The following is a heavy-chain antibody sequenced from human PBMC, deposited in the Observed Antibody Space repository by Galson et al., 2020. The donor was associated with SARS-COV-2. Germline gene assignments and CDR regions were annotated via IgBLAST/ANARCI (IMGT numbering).Heavy chain of an antibody. J-gene: IGHJ5*02. CDR2: IDPSDSYT. V-gene: IGHV5-10-1*01. D-gene: IGHD6-13*01. CDR1: GYSFTSYW. Sequence: GESLKISCKGSGYSFTSYWISWVRQMPGKGLEWMGRIDPSDSYTNYSPSFQGHVTISADKSISTAYLQWSSLKASDTAMYYCARHGGYSSSWPYNWFDPWGQGTLVTVSS. CDR3: ARHGGYSSSWPYNWFDP.